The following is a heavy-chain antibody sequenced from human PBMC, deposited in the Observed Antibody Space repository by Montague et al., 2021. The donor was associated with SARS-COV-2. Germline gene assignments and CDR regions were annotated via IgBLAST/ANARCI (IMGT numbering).Heavy chain of an antibody. CDR3: ARDTRITMIVVVQGYDMDV. Sequence: SETLSLTCTVSGGSVSSSSYYWGWIRQPPGKGLEWIGSIYYSGXTXYXXXXKXRVTISVGTSKNQFSLKLSSVTAADTAVYYCARDTRITMIVVVQGYDMDVWGQGTTVTVSS. CDR1: GGSVSSSSYY. J-gene: IGHJ6*02. V-gene: IGHV4-39*07. D-gene: IGHD3-22*01. CDR2: IYYSGXT.